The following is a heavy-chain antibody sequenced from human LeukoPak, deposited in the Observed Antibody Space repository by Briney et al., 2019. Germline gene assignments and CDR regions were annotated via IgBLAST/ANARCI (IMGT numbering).Heavy chain of an antibody. V-gene: IGHV4-59*01. CDR1: GGAISTYY. D-gene: IGHD6-13*01. Sequence: SETLSLTCTVSGGAISTYYWCWSWKPPAPGMGRIGYIYYSGSTNYNPSLKSRVTISVDTSKNQFSLKLSSVTAADTAVYYCARVIRWADAFVIWGQGTMVTVSS. CDR2: IYYSGST. CDR3: ARVIRWADAFVI. J-gene: IGHJ3*02.